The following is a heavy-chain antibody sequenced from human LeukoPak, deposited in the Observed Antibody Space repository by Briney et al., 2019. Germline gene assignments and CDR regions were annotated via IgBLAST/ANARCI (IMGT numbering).Heavy chain of an antibody. J-gene: IGHJ4*02. Sequence: GVLRLSCAASGFTFSSYWMSWVRQAPGKGLEWVANIKQDGSEKYYVDSVKGRFTISRDNAKNSLYLQMNTLRPEDTAVYYCARERQNKDFWSGGDYWGQGTLVTVSS. CDR3: ARERQNKDFWSGGDY. CDR2: IKQDGSEK. V-gene: IGHV3-7*01. D-gene: IGHD3-3*01. CDR1: GFTFSSYW.